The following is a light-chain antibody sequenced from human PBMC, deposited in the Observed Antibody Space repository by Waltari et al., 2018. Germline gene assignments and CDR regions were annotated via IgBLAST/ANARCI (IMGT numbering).Light chain of an antibody. V-gene: IGLV3-21*04. CDR3: QVWDSGSRDRHVV. J-gene: IGLJ2*01. Sequence: SYVLTQAPSVSVAPGKTATITCGGNNIGGRRGPRYRQKPGQAPALVMYDDSDRPSGIPERFSGSNSGNTATLTISRVEAGDEADYYCQVWDSGSRDRHVVFGGGTKLTVL. CDR2: DDS. CDR1: NIGGRR.